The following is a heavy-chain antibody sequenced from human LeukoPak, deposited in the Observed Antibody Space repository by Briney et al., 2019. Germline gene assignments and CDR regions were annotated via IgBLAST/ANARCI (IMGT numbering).Heavy chain of an antibody. Sequence: SVTVSCKASVGTFSSYTISWVRQAPGRGREWMGRIIPILGIANHAQKLQGRVTITADKSTSTAYMELSSLRSEDTAVYYCARISGSDRDYWGQGTLVTVSS. J-gene: IGHJ4*02. V-gene: IGHV1-69*02. D-gene: IGHD1-26*01. CDR3: ARISGSDRDY. CDR1: VGTFSSYT. CDR2: IIPILGIA.